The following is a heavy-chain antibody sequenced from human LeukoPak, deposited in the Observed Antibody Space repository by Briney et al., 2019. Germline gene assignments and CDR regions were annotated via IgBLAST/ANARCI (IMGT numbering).Heavy chain of an antibody. V-gene: IGHV1-8*01. J-gene: IGHJ4*02. D-gene: IGHD5-18*01. CDR1: GYTFTTYD. Sequence: ASVKVSCKASGYTFTTYDINMVRHAPGPGLEWMGWMRPNSGNTGYAQKFQGRVTMTRNTSISTDFMELSGLRSEDTAVYFCARGNTAMVAGLDYWGWGNRVLVS. CDR3: ARGNTAMVAGLDY. CDR2: MRPNSGNT.